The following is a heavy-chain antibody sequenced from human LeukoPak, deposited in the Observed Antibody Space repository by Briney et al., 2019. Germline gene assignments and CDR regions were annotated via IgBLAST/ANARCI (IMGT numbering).Heavy chain of an antibody. J-gene: IGHJ4*02. Sequence: QSGGSLRLSCAASGFTFSSYAMSWVRQAPGKGLEWVSAISGSGGSTYYADSVKGRFTISRDNSKNTLYLQMNSLRAEDTAVYYCAKGSHSQRRITRLDYWGQGTLVTVSS. CDR3: AKGSHSQRRITRLDY. CDR2: ISGSGGST. D-gene: IGHD5-24*01. CDR1: GFTFSSYA. V-gene: IGHV3-23*01.